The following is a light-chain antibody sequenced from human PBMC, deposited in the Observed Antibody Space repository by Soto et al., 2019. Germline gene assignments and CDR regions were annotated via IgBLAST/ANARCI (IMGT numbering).Light chain of an antibody. CDR3: QQYFSSPFT. CDR2: WAS. J-gene: IGKJ3*01. CDR1: QSVLYSSNNNNY. V-gene: IGKV4-1*01. Sequence: DIVMTQSPDSLAVSLGERATINCKSSQSVLYSSNNNNYLAWYQQKPGQPPKLLIYWASTRESGVPDRFSGSGSGTDFTLTISSLQAEDVAVYYCQQYFSSPFTFGPGTKVAIK.